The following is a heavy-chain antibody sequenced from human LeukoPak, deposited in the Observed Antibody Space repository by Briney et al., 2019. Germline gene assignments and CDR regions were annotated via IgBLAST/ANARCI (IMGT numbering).Heavy chain of an antibody. CDR2: INESGGT. CDR3: ARVAYRCSINDWSRTGLGAYPTKYYYYMDV. Sequence: PSETLSLTCAVYGGSFRDYSWTWIRQPPGKGLEWIGEINESGGTNYNPSLMSRVIMSVDTSKSQISLKVSSVTAADTAVYYCARVAYRCSINDWSRTGLGAYPTKYYYYMDVWGKGTTVTVSS. D-gene: IGHD3-9*01. CDR1: GGSFRDYS. V-gene: IGHV4-34*01. J-gene: IGHJ6*03.